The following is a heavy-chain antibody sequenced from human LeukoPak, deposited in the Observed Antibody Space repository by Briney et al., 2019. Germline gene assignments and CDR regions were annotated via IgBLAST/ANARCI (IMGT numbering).Heavy chain of an antibody. J-gene: IGHJ3*02. CDR2: IIPIFGTA. CDR1: GGTFSSYA. D-gene: IGHD6-19*01. V-gene: IGHV1-69*05. CDR3: ASGLAVAGDAFDI. Sequence: SVKVSCKASGGTFSSYAISWVRQAPGQGLEWMGGIIPIFGTANYAQKFQGRVTITTDESTSTAYMELSSLRSDDTAVYYCASGLAVAGDAFDIWGQGTMVTVSS.